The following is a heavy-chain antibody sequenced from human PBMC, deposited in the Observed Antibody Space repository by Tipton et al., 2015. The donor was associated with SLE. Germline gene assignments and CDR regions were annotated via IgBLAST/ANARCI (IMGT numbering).Heavy chain of an antibody. D-gene: IGHD2-15*01. CDR1: GGSISSYY. J-gene: IGHJ4*02. CDR2: IYTSGST. Sequence: TLSLTCTVSGGSISSYYWSWIRQPAGKGLEWIGRIYTSGSTNYNPSLKSRVTMSVDTSKNQFSLKLRSVTAADTAVYYCAGGWQDYCSGGTCYALDYWGQGKLVTVSS. V-gene: IGHV4-4*07. CDR3: AGGWQDYCSGGTCYALDY.